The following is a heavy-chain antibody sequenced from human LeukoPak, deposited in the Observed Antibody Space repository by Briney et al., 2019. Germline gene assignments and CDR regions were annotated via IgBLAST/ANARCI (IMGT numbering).Heavy chain of an antibody. CDR1: GYTLTELS. V-gene: IGHV1-24*01. CDR2: FDPEDGET. Sequence: ASVKVSCKVSGYTLTELSMHWVLQAPGKGLEWMGGFDPEDGETIYAQKFQGRVTMTEDTSTDTAYMELSSLRSEDTAVYYCATTSYSSGWYSYFDYWGQGTLVTVSS. CDR3: ATTSYSSGWYSYFDY. J-gene: IGHJ4*02. D-gene: IGHD6-19*01.